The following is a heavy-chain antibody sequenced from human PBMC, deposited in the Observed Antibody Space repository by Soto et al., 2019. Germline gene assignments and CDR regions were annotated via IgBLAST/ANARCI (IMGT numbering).Heavy chain of an antibody. CDR3: ARAPKPPRPHYYYGMDV. CDR1: GGSISSGDYY. J-gene: IGHJ6*02. CDR2: IYYSGTT. Sequence: SSETLSLTCTVSGGSISSGDYYWSWIRQPPGKGLEWIGYIYYSGTTYYNPSLKSRVTISVDTSKNQFSLKVSSVTAADTAVYYCARAPKPPRPHYYYGMDVWGQGTTVTVSS. V-gene: IGHV4-30-4*01.